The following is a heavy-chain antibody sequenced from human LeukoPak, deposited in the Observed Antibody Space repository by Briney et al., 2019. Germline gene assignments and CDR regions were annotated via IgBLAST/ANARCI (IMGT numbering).Heavy chain of an antibody. Sequence: GGSLRLSCAASGFTFSSYSMNWVRQAPGKGLEWVSSISSSSSYIYYADSVKGRFTISRDNAKNSLYLQMNSLRAEDTAVYYCARDGSDSSPFDYWGQGTLVTVSS. CDR1: GFTFSSYS. J-gene: IGHJ4*02. V-gene: IGHV3-21*01. CDR2: ISSSSSYI. D-gene: IGHD6-19*01. CDR3: ARDGSDSSPFDY.